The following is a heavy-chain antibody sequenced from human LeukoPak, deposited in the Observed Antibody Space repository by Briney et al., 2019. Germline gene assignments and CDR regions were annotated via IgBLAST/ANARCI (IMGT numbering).Heavy chain of an antibody. CDR2: ILYDGSKK. J-gene: IGHJ4*02. V-gene: IGHV3-30*02. Sequence: GGSLRLSCVISGFTFSMYGMHWVRQTPGRGLEWVAFILYDGSKKYYADSVRGRFTISRDNFKSTLYLQMNSLRAEDTAVYYCARVAINDYGDYFDYWGQGTLVTVSS. D-gene: IGHD4-17*01. CDR3: ARVAINDYGDYFDY. CDR1: GFTFSMYG.